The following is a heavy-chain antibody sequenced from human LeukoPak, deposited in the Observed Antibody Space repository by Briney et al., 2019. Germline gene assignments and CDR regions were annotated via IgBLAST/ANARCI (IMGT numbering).Heavy chain of an antibody. CDR3: ARSGYDYYYYYYMDV. V-gene: IGHV4-34*01. D-gene: IGHD5-12*01. Sequence: SETLSLTCAVYGGSFSGYFWSWIRQSPGKGLEWIGEINHGGSTTYNPSLQSRVTMSVDTSTNQISLKMTSVTAADTAVYYCARSGYDYYYYYYMDVWGKGTTVTISS. CDR1: GGSFSGYF. J-gene: IGHJ6*03. CDR2: INHGGST.